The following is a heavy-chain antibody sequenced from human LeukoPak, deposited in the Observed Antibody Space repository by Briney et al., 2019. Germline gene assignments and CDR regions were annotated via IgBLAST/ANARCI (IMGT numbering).Heavy chain of an antibody. CDR2: IRGSAGNT. J-gene: IGHJ4*02. Sequence: GGSLRLSCAASGFTFSSHDMHWVRQAPGKGLEWVSAIRGSAGNTDYADSVKGRFTISRDNSKSTLYLQMNSLRAEDTAIYYCVRDRGTYRPIDYWGQGTLVTVSS. D-gene: IGHD1-26*01. CDR1: GFTFSSHD. CDR3: VRDRGTYRPIDY. V-gene: IGHV3-23*01.